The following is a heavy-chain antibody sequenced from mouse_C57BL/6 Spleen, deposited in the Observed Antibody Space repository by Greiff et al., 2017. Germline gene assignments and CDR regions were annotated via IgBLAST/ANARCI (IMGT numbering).Heavy chain of an antibody. Sequence: QVQLQQSGAELVKPGASVKISCKASGYAFSSYWMNWVKQRPGKGLEWIGQIYPGDGDTNYNGKFKGKATLTADKSSSTAYMQLSSLTSEDSAVXFCARGENGNYPSYWGQGTTLTVSS. CDR1: GYAFSSYW. J-gene: IGHJ2*01. D-gene: IGHD2-1*01. CDR2: IYPGDGDT. CDR3: ARGENGNYPSY. V-gene: IGHV1-80*01.